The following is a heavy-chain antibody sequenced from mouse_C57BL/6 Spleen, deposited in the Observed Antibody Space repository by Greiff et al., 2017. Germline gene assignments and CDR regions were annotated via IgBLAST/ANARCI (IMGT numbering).Heavy chain of an antibody. D-gene: IGHD3-2*02. CDR2: ISSGGDYI. CDR1: GFTFSSYA. V-gene: IGHV5-9-1*02. CDR3: TREGDSSGHFDY. Sequence: DVQLVEPGEGLVKPGGSLKLSCAASGFTFSSYAMSWVRQTPEQRLAWVAYISSGGDYIYYADTVKGRFTISRDNARNTLYLQMSSLKSEDTAMYYCTREGDSSGHFDYWGQGTTLTVSS. J-gene: IGHJ2*01.